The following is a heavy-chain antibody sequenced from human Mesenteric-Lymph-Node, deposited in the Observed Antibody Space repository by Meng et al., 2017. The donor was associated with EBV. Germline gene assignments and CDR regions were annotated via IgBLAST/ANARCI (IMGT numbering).Heavy chain of an antibody. V-gene: IGHV3-23*04. CDR1: GFTFSIYA. Sequence: EVQLVESGGGLVQPVGSLRLSCVVSGFTFSIYAMTWVRQAPGKGLEWVSSIGGSGGSTHYADSVKGRFTISRDTSKNTLYLQMNSLRAEDTAVYYCAKEPSSSGLDYWGQGTLVTVSS. CDR3: AKEPSSSGLDY. J-gene: IGHJ4*02. D-gene: IGHD6-13*01. CDR2: IGGSGGST.